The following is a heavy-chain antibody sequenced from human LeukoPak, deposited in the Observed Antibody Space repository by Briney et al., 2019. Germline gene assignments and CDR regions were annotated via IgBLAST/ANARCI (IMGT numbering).Heavy chain of an antibody. CDR1: GGSISSSSYY. D-gene: IGHD3-16*01. CDR2: IYYSGST. Sequence: SETLSLTCTVSGGSISSSSYYWGWIRQPPGKGLEWIVSIYYSGSTYYNPSLKSRVTISVDTSKNQFSLKLSSVTAADTAVYYCARVCGVEGDYYYMDVWGKGTTVTVSS. CDR3: ARVCGVEGDYYYMDV. J-gene: IGHJ6*03. V-gene: IGHV4-39*07.